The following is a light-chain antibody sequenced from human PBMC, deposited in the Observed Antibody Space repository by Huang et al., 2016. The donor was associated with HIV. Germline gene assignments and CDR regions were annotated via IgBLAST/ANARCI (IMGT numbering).Light chain of an antibody. V-gene: IGKV3-15*01. CDR3: QQHIDWPIA. J-gene: IGKJ5*01. CDR2: GAS. Sequence: EIVMTQSPGTLSVSVGEGVTLSCRASQSVSTNLAWYQRKPGQAPRLLMYGASPRATGIKARCSGSGSGTDFTLTISSLQSEDFAVYYCQQHIDWPIACGQGTRLEIK. CDR1: QSVSTN.